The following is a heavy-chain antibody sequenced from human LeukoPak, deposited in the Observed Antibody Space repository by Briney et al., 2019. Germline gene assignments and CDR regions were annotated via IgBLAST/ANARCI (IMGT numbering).Heavy chain of an antibody. V-gene: IGHV4-39*07. CDR1: GGSISNSSYY. Sequence: SETLSLTCTVSGGSISNSSYYWGWIRQPPGKGLEWIGSIYYSGSTYYNPSLKSRVTISVDTSKNQFSLKLSSVTAADTAVYYCARSRGRRFDPWGQGTLVTVSS. J-gene: IGHJ5*02. CDR3: ARSRGRRFDP. CDR2: IYYSGST.